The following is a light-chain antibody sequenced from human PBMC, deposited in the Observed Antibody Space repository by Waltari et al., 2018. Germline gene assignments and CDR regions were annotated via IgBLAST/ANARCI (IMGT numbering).Light chain of an antibody. CDR2: LIS. J-gene: IGKJ5*01. Sequence: DIVMTQSPLSLHVTRGETAYISCKSSQSLLHHNGYTYLDWYLQKPGQPPQLLIYLISNRASGVPDRFSGSGSGTDFTLTINRVEAEDVGVYYCMQALETPRTFGQGTRLEIK. V-gene: IGKV2-28*01. CDR1: QSLLHHNGYTY. CDR3: MQALETPRT.